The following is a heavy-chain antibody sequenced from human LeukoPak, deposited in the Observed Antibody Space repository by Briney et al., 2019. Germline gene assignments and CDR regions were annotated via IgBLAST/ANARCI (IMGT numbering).Heavy chain of an antibody. Sequence: GGSLRLSCAASGFTFSSYSMNWVRQAPGKGLEWVSSISSSSSYIYYADSVKGRFTISRDNSKNTLYLQMNSLRAEDTAVYYCAKENLKYYFDYWGQGTLVTVSS. CDR3: AKENLKYYFDY. V-gene: IGHV3-21*04. CDR2: ISSSSSYI. J-gene: IGHJ4*02. CDR1: GFTFSSYS.